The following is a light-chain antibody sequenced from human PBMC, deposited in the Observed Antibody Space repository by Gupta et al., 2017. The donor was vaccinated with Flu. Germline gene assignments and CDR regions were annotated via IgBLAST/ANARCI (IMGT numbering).Light chain of an antibody. J-gene: IGKJ2*03. V-gene: IGKV1-27*01. CDR1: QGISNY. CDR3: QKYNSALTYS. Sequence: QMTQSPSSLSASAGDRVTITCRARQGISNYLAWYQQKPGKVPKLLIYAASTLQSGVPSRFSGSGSGTDFTLTISSLQPEDVATYYCQKYNSALTYSFGQGTKLEIK. CDR2: AAS.